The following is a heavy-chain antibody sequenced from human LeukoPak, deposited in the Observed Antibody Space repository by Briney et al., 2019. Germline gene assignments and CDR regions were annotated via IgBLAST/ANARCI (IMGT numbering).Heavy chain of an antibody. V-gene: IGHV3-53*01. J-gene: IGHJ5*02. D-gene: IGHD3-22*01. Sequence: GGSLRLSCAASGFTVSSNYMSWVRQAPGKGLEWVSVIYSGGSTYYADSVKGRFTISRDNSKNTLYLQMNSLRAEDTAVYYCAKAKEYYYDSNNWFDPWGQGTLVTVSS. CDR2: IYSGGST. CDR3: AKAKEYYYDSNNWFDP. CDR1: GFTVSSNY.